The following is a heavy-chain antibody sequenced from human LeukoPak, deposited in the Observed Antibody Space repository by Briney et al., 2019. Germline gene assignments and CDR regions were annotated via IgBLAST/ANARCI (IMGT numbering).Heavy chain of an antibody. CDR2: FSGSGGST. Sequence: RGSLRLSCAASGFTFSSYAMSWVRQAPGKGLEWVSTFSGSGGSTHYADSVKGRFTISRDNSKNTLYLQMNSLRAEDTAVYYCARDSDYGGGYYYYYYMDVWGKGTTVTVSS. D-gene: IGHD4-23*01. CDR1: GFTFSSYA. V-gene: IGHV3-23*01. J-gene: IGHJ6*03. CDR3: ARDSDYGGGYYYYYYMDV.